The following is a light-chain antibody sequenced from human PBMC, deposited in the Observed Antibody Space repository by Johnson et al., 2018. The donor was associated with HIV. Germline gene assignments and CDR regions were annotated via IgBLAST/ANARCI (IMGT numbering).Light chain of an antibody. J-gene: IGLJ1*01. CDR2: DNN. CDR1: SSNIGNNY. Sequence: QSVLTQPPSVSAAPGQKVTISCSGSSSNIGNNYVSWYQQLPGTAPKLLIYDNNKRPSGIPDRLSGSKSGPSATLAITGLQTGDESDYYCGTWDSSLSAYVFGTGTKVTVL. V-gene: IGLV1-51*01. CDR3: GTWDSSLSAYV.